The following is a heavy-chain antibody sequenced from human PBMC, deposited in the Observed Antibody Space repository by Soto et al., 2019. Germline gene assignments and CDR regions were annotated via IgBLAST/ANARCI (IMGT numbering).Heavy chain of an antibody. CDR3: ARGGHDFAFDY. V-gene: IGHV4-59*01. CDR2: IYYSGRT. CDR1: GGAMYAYY. Sequence: LSLTCTVSGGAMYAYYWSWIRQPPGKGLEWIGDIYYSGRTNYNPFLKSRVTISVDTSKSQFSLSLRSVTAADTAVYYCARGGHDFAFDYWGHGGLVTVSS. D-gene: IGHD5-12*01. J-gene: IGHJ4*01.